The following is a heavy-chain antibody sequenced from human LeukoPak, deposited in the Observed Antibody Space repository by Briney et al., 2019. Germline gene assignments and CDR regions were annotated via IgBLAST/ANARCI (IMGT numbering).Heavy chain of an antibody. CDR2: ISYDGSNK. V-gene: IGHV3-30*01. CDR1: GFTFSSYA. J-gene: IGHJ4*02. CDR3: ARELYGGKGLLDY. Sequence: QPGRSLRLSCAASGFTFSSYAMHWVRQAPGKGLEWVAVISYDGSNKYYADSVKGRFTISRDNSKNTLYLQMNSLRAEDTAVYYCARELYGGKGLLDYWGQGTLVTVSS. D-gene: IGHD4-23*01.